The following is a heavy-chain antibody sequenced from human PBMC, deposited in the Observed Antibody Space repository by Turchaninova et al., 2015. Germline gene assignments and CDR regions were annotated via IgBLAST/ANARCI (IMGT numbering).Heavy chain of an antibody. D-gene: IGHD1-1*01. V-gene: IGHV3-21*01. CDR3: ARDIRGIQLTDAFDI. CDR1: GFTFRSYR. J-gene: IGHJ3*02. CDR2: SSSSSSTFI. Sequence: EVQLVESGGGLVKPGGSLRLSCAASGFTFRSYRMNWVRQAPGKGLGGVSCSSSSSSTFIYYADPVKGRFSSSRDSATNSLSLQMNSLRAEDTAVYYCARDIRGIQLTDAFDIWGRGTVVTVSS.